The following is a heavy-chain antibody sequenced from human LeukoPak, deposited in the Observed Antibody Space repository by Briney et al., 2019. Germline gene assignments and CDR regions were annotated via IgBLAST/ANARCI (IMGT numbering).Heavy chain of an antibody. CDR3: ARVTYYYHSSGSIAVYYFDY. CDR2: INSDGSTT. J-gene: IGHJ4*02. V-gene: IGHV3-74*01. CDR1: GFTFSSHW. D-gene: IGHD3-22*01. Sequence: PGGSLRLSCAASGFTFSSHWMHWVRQAPGKGLVWVSRINSDGSTTSYADSVKGRFTISRDNAKNTLYLQMNSLRAEDTAVYYCARVTYYYHSSGSIAVYYFDYWGQGTLVTVSS.